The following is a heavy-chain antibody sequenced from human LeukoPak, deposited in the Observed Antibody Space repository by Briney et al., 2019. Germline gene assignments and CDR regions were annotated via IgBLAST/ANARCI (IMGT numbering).Heavy chain of an antibody. CDR3: ARDYLRYCSGGSCYSDY. Sequence: ASVKVSCTASGYTFTSYGISWVRQAPGQGLEGMGWISAYNGNTNYAQKLQGRVTMTTDTSTSTAYMELRSLRSDDTAVYYCARDYLRYCSGGSCYSDYWGQGTLVTVSS. V-gene: IGHV1-18*01. CDR1: GYTFTSYG. D-gene: IGHD2-15*01. J-gene: IGHJ4*02. CDR2: ISAYNGNT.